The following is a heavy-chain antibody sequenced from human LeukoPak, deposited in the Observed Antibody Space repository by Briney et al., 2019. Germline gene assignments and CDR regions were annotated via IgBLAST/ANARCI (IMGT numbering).Heavy chain of an antibody. CDR2: ISGSGGST. J-gene: IGHJ6*02. Sequence: GGSLRLSCAASGFTLSSYAMSWVRQAPGKGLEWVSAISGSGGSTYYADSVKGRFTISRDNSKNTLYLQMNSLRAEDTAVYYCAKTPKSILTGYYYGMDVWGQGTTVTVSS. D-gene: IGHD3-9*01. CDR1: GFTLSSYA. CDR3: AKTPKSILTGYYYGMDV. V-gene: IGHV3-23*01.